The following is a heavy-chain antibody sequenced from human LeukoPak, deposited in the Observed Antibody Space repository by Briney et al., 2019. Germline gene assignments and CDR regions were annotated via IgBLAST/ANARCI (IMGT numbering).Heavy chain of an antibody. Sequence: SGGSLRLSCAASGFTFNNYSTNWVRQAPGKGLEWVSSISSSSSYIYYADSLKGRFTISRDNAKNSLYLQMNSLRAEDTAVYYCARGVYSRTYYFDYWGQGTLVTVSS. J-gene: IGHJ4*02. V-gene: IGHV3-21*03. CDR3: ARGVYSRTYYFDY. CDR2: ISSSSSYI. D-gene: IGHD6-13*01. CDR1: GFTFNNYS.